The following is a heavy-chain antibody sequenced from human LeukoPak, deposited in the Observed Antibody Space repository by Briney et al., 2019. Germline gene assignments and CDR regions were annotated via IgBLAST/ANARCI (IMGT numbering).Heavy chain of an antibody. V-gene: IGHV4-59*11. CDR3: ARGRYSYGFVFDY. J-gene: IGHJ4*02. Sequence: PSETLSLTCTVSYYSISRGHYWGWIRQPPGKGLEWIGYIYYSGSTNYNPSLKSRVTISVDTSKNQFSLKLSSVTAADTAVYHCARGRYSYGFVFDYWGQGTLVTVSS. D-gene: IGHD5-18*01. CDR1: YYSISRGHY. CDR2: IYYSGST.